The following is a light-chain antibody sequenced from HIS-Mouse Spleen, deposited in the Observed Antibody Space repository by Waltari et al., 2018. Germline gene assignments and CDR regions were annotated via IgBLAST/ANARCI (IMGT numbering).Light chain of an antibody. CDR2: EVS. CDR3: SSYAGSNNVV. V-gene: IGLV2-8*01. CDR1: SSDVGGYNY. J-gene: IGLJ2*01. Sequence: QSALTQPPSASGSPGQSVTIACTGTSSDVGGYNYVSWDQQPPGKAPQLMIYEVSKRPSGVPDRFSGSKSGNTASLNVSGLQAEDEADYYCSSYAGSNNVVFGGGTKLTVL.